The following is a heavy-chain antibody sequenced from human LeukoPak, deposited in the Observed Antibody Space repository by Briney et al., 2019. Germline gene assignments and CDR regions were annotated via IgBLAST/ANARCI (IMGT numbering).Heavy chain of an antibody. D-gene: IGHD5-24*01. V-gene: IGHV3-53*01. Sequence: PGGSLRLSCAASGFTVSSNYMSWVRQAPGKGLEWVSVIYSGGSTYYADSVKGRFTISRDNSKNTLYLQMNSLRAEDTAVYYCARDWGDGYTSDAFDIRGQGTMVTVSS. CDR1: GFTVSSNY. CDR3: ARDWGDGYTSDAFDI. CDR2: IYSGGST. J-gene: IGHJ3*02.